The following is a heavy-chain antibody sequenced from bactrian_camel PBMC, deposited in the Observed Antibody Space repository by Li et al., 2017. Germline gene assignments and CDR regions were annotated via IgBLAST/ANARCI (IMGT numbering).Heavy chain of an antibody. CDR2: IYARNGHA. V-gene: IGHV3S54*01. CDR3: AADSWRWSQCSATSPGDYDY. Sequence: HVQLVESGGGSVQTGGSLKLSCQFSGYVYTTNAMGWFRLSPGKEREEVAHIYARNGHAYVADSVKGRFAFSQDYAKSTIHLQMNSLNPDDTAVYSCAADSWRWSQCSATSPGDYDYWGPGTQVTVS. J-gene: IGHJ4*01. CDR1: GYVYTTNA. D-gene: IGHD1*01.